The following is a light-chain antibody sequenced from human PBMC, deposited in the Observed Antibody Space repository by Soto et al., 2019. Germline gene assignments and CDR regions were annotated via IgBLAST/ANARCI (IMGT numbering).Light chain of an antibody. V-gene: IGKV3-20*01. CDR1: QSVSVNS. Sequence: EIVLTQSPGTLSLSPGERATLSCRASQSVSVNSLAWYQQKGGQAPRLLIYAASTRATGVPDRFSGTGSGRWLGVGVSRLETDDSEVYYCPQYGGSLFTVGPGTKVDIK. J-gene: IGKJ3*01. CDR3: PQYGGSLFT. CDR2: AAS.